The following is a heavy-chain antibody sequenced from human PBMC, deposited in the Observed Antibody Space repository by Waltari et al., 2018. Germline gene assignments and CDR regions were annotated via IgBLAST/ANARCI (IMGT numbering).Heavy chain of an antibody. CDR3: AKGDWLDD. D-gene: IGHD2-21*01. V-gene: IGHV3-23*01. CDR1: GFTFSRYA. CDR2: ISDSGDST. Sequence: QLLESGGRLVQPGGSLRLCCVAYGFTFSRYAMSWARQAPGKGLEWLSVISDSGDSTIYTDSVKGRFTNYRDNSKNLVYLQMNSLRVEDTAVYYCAKGDWLDDWGQGTLVTVSP. J-gene: IGHJ4*02.